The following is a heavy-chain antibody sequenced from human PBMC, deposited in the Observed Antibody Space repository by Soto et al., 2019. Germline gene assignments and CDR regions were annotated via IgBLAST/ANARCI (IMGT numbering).Heavy chain of an antibody. CDR2: ISYDGSNK. CDR3: AKEVLWFGDFDY. Sequence: QVQLVESGGGVVQPGRSLRLSCAASGFTFSSYGMHWVRQAPGKGLEWVAVISYDGSNKYYADSVKGRFTISRDNSKNTLYLQMNSLRAEDTAVYYCAKEVLWFGDFDYWGQGTLVTVSS. CDR1: GFTFSSYG. V-gene: IGHV3-30*18. D-gene: IGHD3-10*01. J-gene: IGHJ4*02.